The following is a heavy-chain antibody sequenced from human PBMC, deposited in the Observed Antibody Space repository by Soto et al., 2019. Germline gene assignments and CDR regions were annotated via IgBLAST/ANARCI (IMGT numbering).Heavy chain of an antibody. CDR1: GGSLSSYY. Sequence: PSETLSLTCVVSGGSLSSYYWSWIRQPPGKGLEWIGYIYYSGSTNYNPSLKSRVTISVDTSKNQFSLKLSSVTAADTAVYYCARGGWSLDYWGQGTQVTLSS. CDR2: IYYSGST. V-gene: IGHV4-59*01. D-gene: IGHD2-15*01. CDR3: ARGGWSLDY. J-gene: IGHJ4*02.